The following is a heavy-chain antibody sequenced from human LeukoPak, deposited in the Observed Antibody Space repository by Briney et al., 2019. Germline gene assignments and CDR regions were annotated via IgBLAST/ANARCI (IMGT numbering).Heavy chain of an antibody. V-gene: IGHV1-69*01. J-gene: IGHJ4*02. CDR1: GYSFTSYW. CDR2: IIPIFGTA. Sequence: KISCKGSGYSFTSYWIGWVQQAPGQGLEWMGGIIPIFGTANYAQKFQGGVTITADESTSTAYMELSSLRSEDTAVYYCARGGYDYVWGSYRPENYFDYWGQGTLVTVSS. D-gene: IGHD3-16*02. CDR3: ARGGYDYVWGSYRPENYFDY.